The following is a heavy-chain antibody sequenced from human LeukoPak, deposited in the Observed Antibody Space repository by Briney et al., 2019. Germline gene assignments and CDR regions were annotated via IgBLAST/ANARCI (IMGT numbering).Heavy chain of an antibody. J-gene: IGHJ4*02. D-gene: IGHD6-19*01. CDR2: IYYSGST. V-gene: IGHV4-39*07. CDR1: GGSISSGGYY. CDR3: ARETSLAGFASGLGFNY. Sequence: SETLSLTCTVSGGSISSGGYYWSWIRQPPGKGLEWIGSIYYSGSTYYNPSLKSRVTISVDTSKNQFSLKLSSVTTADTATYYCARETSLAGFASGLGFNYWGQGILVTVSS.